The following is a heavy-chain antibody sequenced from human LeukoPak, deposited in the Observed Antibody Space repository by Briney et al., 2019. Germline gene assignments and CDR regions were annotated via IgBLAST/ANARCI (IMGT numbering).Heavy chain of an antibody. CDR3: ARDPRPYYYDSSPDP. Sequence: GGSLRLSCAASGFTVSSNYMSWVRQAPGKGLEWVSVIYSGGSTYYADSVKGRFTISRDNSKNTLYLQMNSLRAEDTAVYYCARDPRPYYYDSSPDPWGQGTLVTVSS. V-gene: IGHV3-66*01. CDR1: GFTVSSNY. J-gene: IGHJ5*02. D-gene: IGHD3-22*01. CDR2: IYSGGST.